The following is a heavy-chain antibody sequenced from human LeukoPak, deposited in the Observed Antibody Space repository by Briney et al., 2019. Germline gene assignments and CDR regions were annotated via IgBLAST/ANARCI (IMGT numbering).Heavy chain of an antibody. Sequence: SETLSLTCAVYGGSFSGYYWSWIRQPPGKGLEWIGEINHSGSTNYNPSLKSRVTISVDTSKNQFSLKLSSVTAADTAVYYCARGGPAMVRGDSVDYWGQGTLVTVSS. D-gene: IGHD3-10*01. CDR1: GGSFSGYY. J-gene: IGHJ4*02. V-gene: IGHV4-34*01. CDR3: ARGGPAMVRGDSVDY. CDR2: INHSGST.